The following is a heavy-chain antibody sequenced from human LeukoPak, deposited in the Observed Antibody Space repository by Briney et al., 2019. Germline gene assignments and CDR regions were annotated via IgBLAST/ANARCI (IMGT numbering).Heavy chain of an antibody. CDR1: GGSISSGSYY. D-gene: IGHD2-21*02. Sequence: SETLSLTCTVSGGSISSGSYYWSWIRQPAGKGLEWIGRIYTSGSTNYNPSLKSRVTISVDTSKNQFSLKLSSVTAADTAVYYCARAYCGGDCSVDYWGRGTLVTVSS. CDR3: ARAYCGGDCSVDY. V-gene: IGHV4-61*02. J-gene: IGHJ4*02. CDR2: IYTSGST.